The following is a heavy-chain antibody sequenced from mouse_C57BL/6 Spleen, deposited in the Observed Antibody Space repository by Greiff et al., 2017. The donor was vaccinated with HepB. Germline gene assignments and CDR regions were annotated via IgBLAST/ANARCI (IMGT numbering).Heavy chain of an antibody. CDR1: GYTFTSYW. V-gene: IGHV1-61*01. CDR2: IYPSDSET. D-gene: IGHD2-4*01. CDR3: ARRGYDYDRGYYAMDY. Sequence: QVQLQQPGAELVRPGSSVKLSCKASGYTFTSYWMDWVKQRPGQGLEWIGNIYPSDSETHYNQKFKDKATLTVDKSSSTAYMQLSSLTSEDSAVYYGARRGYDYDRGYYAMDYWGQGTSVTVSS. J-gene: IGHJ4*01.